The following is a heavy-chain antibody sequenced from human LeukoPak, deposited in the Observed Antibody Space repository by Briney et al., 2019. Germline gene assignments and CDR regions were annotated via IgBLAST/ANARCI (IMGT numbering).Heavy chain of an antibody. CDR1: GFTFSIYG. CDR3: AREIPGRIAADC. Sequence: GGSLRLSCAASGFTFSIYGMHWVRQAPGKGLEWVAVISYDGGTSVCADPMKGRFTISRDNSKNTLYLQMDSLGVEDTAMYYCAREIPGRIAADCWGQGTLVTVSS. J-gene: IGHJ4*02. CDR2: ISYDGGTS. V-gene: IGHV3-30*03. D-gene: IGHD2-15*01.